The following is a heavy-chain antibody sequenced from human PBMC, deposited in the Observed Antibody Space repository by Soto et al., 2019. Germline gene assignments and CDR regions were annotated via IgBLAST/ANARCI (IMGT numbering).Heavy chain of an antibody. J-gene: IGHJ6*02. CDR3: AVTGIATVTTPYGMDV. D-gene: IGHD4-17*01. CDR2: IYPGDSDT. Sequence: GESLKISCKGSGYSFTSYWIGWVRQMPGKGLELMGIIYPGDSDTRYSPYFQGQVTISADKSISTAYLQWSSLKASDTAVYYCAVTGIATVTTPYGMDVWGQGTTVTVS. V-gene: IGHV5-51*01. CDR1: GYSFTSYW.